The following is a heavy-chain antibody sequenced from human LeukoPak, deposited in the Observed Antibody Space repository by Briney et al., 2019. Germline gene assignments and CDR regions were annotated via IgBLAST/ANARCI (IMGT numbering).Heavy chain of an antibody. V-gene: IGHV3-23*01. CDR1: GFTFDHFG. D-gene: IGHD1-26*01. CDR2: VTGSATTT. Sequence: PGGSLRLSCTASGFTFDHFGMSWVRQAPGKGLEWVSAVTGSATTTSYADYVKGRFTVSRDNSQSLLSLQMDSLGAEDTAIYYCVKHARVGTSTAFEVWGQGTLVTVSS. CDR3: VKHARVGTSTAFEV. J-gene: IGHJ3*01.